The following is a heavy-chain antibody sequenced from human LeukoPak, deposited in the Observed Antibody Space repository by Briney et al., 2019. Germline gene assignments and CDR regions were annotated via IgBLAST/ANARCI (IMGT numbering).Heavy chain of an antibody. J-gene: IGHJ4*02. V-gene: IGHV1-46*01. Sequence: ASVKVSCKASGYTFATYYMHWVRQAPGQGLEWMGVINPSSGSTSYAQNLQGRVTMTRDTSTSTVYMELSSLRSEDTAVYYCARVSRVDTGKSPFDDWGQGSLVTVSS. D-gene: IGHD5-18*01. CDR3: ARVSRVDTGKSPFDD. CDR1: GYTFATYY. CDR2: INPSSGST.